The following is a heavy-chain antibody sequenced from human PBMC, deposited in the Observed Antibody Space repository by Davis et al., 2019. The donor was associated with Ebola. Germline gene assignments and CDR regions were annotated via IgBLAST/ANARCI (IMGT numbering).Heavy chain of an antibody. CDR3: ARDEAYYDFWSGYYYYGMDV. V-gene: IGHV4-4*02. Sequence: MPSETLSLTCAVSGGSISSSNWWSWVRQPPGKGLEWIGEIYHSGSTNYNPSLKSRVTISVDKSKNQFSLKLSSVTAADTAVYYCARDEAYYDFWSGYYYYGMDVWGQGTTVTVSS. CDR2: IYHSGST. D-gene: IGHD3-3*01. CDR1: GGSISSSNW. J-gene: IGHJ6*02.